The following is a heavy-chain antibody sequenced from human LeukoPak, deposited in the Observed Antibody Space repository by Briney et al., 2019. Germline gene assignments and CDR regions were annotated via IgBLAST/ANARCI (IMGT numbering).Heavy chain of an antibody. V-gene: IGHV3-30-3*01. CDR2: ISYDGSNK. D-gene: IGHD3-10*01. CDR1: GFTFRSYA. CDR3: ARDGLYYYGSGSYYSYYGMDV. J-gene: IGHJ6*02. Sequence: GGSLRLSRAASGFTFRSYAMHWVRQAPGKGLEWVAVISYDGSNKYYADSVKGRFTNSRDNPKNTLYLQMNSLRAEDTAVYYCARDGLYYYGSGSYYSYYGMDVWGQGTTVTVSS.